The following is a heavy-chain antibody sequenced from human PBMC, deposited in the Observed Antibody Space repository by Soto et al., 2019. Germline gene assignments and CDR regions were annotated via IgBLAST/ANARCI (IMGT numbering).Heavy chain of an antibody. D-gene: IGHD2-15*01. J-gene: IGHJ4*02. V-gene: IGHV3-30*03. CDR1: GFPFSSHG. Sequence: QVKLVESRGGVVQPGRSLRLSCAASGFPFSSHGMHWVRQAPGKGLEWVALISYDGSNKYYTDSVKGRFTISRDNSKNTLYLQMSSLRAEDTAVYYCAGGQYYFDYCGQGTLVSVSS. CDR3: AGGQYYFDY. CDR2: ISYDGSNK.